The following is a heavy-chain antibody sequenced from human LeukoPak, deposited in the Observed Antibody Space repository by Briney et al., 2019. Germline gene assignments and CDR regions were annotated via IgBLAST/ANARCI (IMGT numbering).Heavy chain of an antibody. J-gene: IGHJ5*02. CDR3: ASRAATPSFGVVIQGGWFDP. CDR1: GGTFSSYA. D-gene: IGHD3-3*01. Sequence: LVKVSCKASGGTFSSYAISWVRQAPGQGLEWMGGIIPIFGTANYAQKFQGRVTITADESTSTAYMELSSLRSEDTAVYYCASRAATPSFGVVIQGGWFDPWGQGTLVTVSS. V-gene: IGHV1-69*13. CDR2: IIPIFGTA.